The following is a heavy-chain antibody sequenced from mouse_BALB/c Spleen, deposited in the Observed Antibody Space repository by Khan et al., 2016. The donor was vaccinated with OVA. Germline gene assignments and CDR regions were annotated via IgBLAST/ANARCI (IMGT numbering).Heavy chain of an antibody. D-gene: IGHD1-1*01. V-gene: IGHV1-77*01. J-gene: IGHJ3*01. CDR2: IYPGSGSI. Sequence: QVQLQQSGPELVMPGASVKRSCKASGYSCTDYIITWVKQRTGQGFQWSGEIYPGSGSIYSNEKFKGKATLTADKSSNTAYMQLSSLTSEDSAVYFCSIRDSGSSYPGFAYWCLGTLVTVSA. CDR3: SIRDSGSSYPGFAY. CDR1: GYSCTDYI.